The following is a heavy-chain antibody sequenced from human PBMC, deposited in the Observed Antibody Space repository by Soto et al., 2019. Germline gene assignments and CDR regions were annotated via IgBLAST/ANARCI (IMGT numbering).Heavy chain of an antibody. CDR1: GGSFSGYY. J-gene: IGHJ4*02. Sequence: PSETLSLTCAVYGGSFSGYYWTWIRQPPGTGLEWIGEINHSGSTNYNPSLKIRFTISVDTSKTQFSLKLTSVPAADTAVYYCARDKITGLFDYGGQGTLVTVSS. CDR3: ARDKITGLFDY. CDR2: INHSGST. D-gene: IGHD2-8*02. V-gene: IGHV4-34*01.